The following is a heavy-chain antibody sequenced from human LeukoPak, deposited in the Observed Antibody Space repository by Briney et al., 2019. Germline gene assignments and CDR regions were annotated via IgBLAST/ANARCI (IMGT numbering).Heavy chain of an antibody. D-gene: IGHD1-26*01. CDR2: IWYDGSNK. CDR1: GFTFSSYG. V-gene: IGHV3-33*01. J-gene: IGHJ4*02. CDR3: ARGGRGSYAPDY. Sequence: GGSLRLSCAASGFTFSSYGMHWVRQAPGKGLEWVAVIWYDGSNKYYAGSVKGRFTISRDNSKNTLYLQMNSLRAEDTAVYYCARGGRGSYAPDYWGQGTLVTVSS.